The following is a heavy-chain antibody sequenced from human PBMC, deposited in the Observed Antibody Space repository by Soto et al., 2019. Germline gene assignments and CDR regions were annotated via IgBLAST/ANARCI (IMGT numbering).Heavy chain of an antibody. CDR3: AKDRGELRFYFDY. CDR1: GFTFSSYG. CDR2: ISYDGSNK. D-gene: IGHD2-15*01. Sequence: GGSLRLSCAASGFTFSSYGMHWVRQAPGKGLEWVAVISYDGSNKYYADSVKGRFTISRDNSKNTLYLQMNSLRAEDTAVYYCAKDRGELRFYFDYWGQGTLVTVSS. J-gene: IGHJ4*02. V-gene: IGHV3-30*18.